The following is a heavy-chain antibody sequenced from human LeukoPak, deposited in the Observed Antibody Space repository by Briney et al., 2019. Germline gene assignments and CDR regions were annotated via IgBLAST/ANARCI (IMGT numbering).Heavy chain of an antibody. CDR1: GYSFTGYY. CDR3: ARLPLGAPHNY. CDR2: VNPNSGGT. V-gene: IGHV1-2*02. D-gene: IGHD1-26*01. Sequence: ASVKVSCKASGYSFTGYYIHWVRQAPGQGLEWMGWVNPNSGGTNYAQKFQGRVTMTRDTSISTAYMELSRLRSDDTAVYYCARLPLGAPHNYWGQGTLVTVSS. J-gene: IGHJ4*02.